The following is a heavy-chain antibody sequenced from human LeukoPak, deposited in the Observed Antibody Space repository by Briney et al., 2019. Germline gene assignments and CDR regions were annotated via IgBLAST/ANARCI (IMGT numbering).Heavy chain of an antibody. J-gene: IGHJ4*02. CDR3: ARESRQWLVLGGVDY. CDR1: GFTLSSYT. D-gene: IGHD6-19*01. V-gene: IGHV3-48*04. CDR2: MSSSGSTI. Sequence: PGGSLRLSCAASGFTLSSYTMNWVRQAPGKGLEWVSYMSSSGSTIYYADSVKGRFTISRDNAKNSLYLQMNSLRAEDTAVYYCARESRQWLVLGGVDYWGQGTLVTVSS.